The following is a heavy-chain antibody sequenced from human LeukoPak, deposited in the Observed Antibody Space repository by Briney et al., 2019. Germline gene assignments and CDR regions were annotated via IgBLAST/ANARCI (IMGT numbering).Heavy chain of an antibody. CDR1: GFTFSSYE. D-gene: IGHD3-10*01. J-gene: IGHJ3*02. CDR3: ARGGFVFDI. CDR2: ITTTDTTK. Sequence: GGSLRLSCAASGFTFSSYEMNWVRQGPGKGLEWISYITTTDTTKYYTDSVKGRFTISRDNAKNSLYLQMHSLRAEDAAVYYCARGGFVFDIWGQGTVVTVSS. V-gene: IGHV3-48*03.